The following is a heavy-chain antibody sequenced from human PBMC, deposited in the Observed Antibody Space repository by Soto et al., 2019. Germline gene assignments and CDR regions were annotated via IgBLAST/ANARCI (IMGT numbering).Heavy chain of an antibody. CDR2: ISGSGGST. CDR3: YCSGGSCYLDY. Sequence: EVQLLESGGGLVQPGGSLRLSCAASGFTFRRYAISWVRQAPGKGLAWVSAISGSGGSTYYADSVKGRFTISRDNSKNTLNLKMNVMRAEDTAIYYCYCSGGSCYLDYWGQGTMVTVSA. V-gene: IGHV3-23*01. CDR1: GFTFRRYA. D-gene: IGHD2-15*01. J-gene: IGHJ4*02.